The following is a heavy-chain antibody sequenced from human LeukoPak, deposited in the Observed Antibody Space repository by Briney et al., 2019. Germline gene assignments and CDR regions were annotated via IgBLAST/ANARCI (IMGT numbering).Heavy chain of an antibody. CDR3: ARDVPYYGSGKDAFDI. D-gene: IGHD3-10*01. CDR1: GGSISSSSYY. Sequence: SETLSLTCTVSGGSISSSSYYWGWIRQPPGKGLEWIGSIYYSGSTYYNPSLKSRVTISVDTSKNQFSLKLSSVTAADTAVYYCARDVPYYGSGKDAFDIWGQGTMVTVSS. V-gene: IGHV4-39*07. CDR2: IYYSGST. J-gene: IGHJ3*02.